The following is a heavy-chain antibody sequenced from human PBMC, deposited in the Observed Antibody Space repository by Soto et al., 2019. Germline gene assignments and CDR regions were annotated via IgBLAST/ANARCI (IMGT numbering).Heavy chain of an antibody. D-gene: IGHD2-2*01. CDR2: MNPNSGNT. CDR1: GYTFTSYD. J-gene: IGHJ6*03. CDR3: ARAGAMGYYYYYYMDV. V-gene: IGHV1-8*01. Sequence: ASVKVSCKASGYTFTSYDINWVRQATGQGLEWMGWMNPNSGNTGYAQKFQGRVTMTRNTSISTAYMELSSLRSEDTAVYYCARAGAMGYYYYYYMDVWGKGTTVTVSS.